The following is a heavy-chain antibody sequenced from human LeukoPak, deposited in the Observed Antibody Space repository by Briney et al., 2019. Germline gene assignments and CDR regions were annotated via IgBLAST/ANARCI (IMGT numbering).Heavy chain of an antibody. CDR1: GFTFSSYA. Sequence: GASLRLSCAASGFTFSSYAMSWVRQAPGKGLEWVSAISGSGGSTYYADSVKGRFTISRDNSKNTLYLQMNSLRAEDTAVYYCAKVCDSSGYYSYRTYYYSDYWGQGTLVTVSS. CDR3: AKVCDSSGYYSYRTYYYSDY. CDR2: ISGSGGST. J-gene: IGHJ4*02. V-gene: IGHV3-23*01. D-gene: IGHD3-22*01.